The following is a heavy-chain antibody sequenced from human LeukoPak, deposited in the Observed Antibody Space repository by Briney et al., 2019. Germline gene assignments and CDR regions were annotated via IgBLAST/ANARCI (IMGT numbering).Heavy chain of an antibody. Sequence: ASVKVSCKASGYTFTGYYMHSVRQAPGQGLEWMGLIDPNSGGTNYAQKFQGRVTMTRDTSISTAYMELSRLRSDDTAVYYCARDRGQRLGKNYYYYMDVWGKGTTVTISS. CDR1: GYTFTGYY. D-gene: IGHD6-25*01. J-gene: IGHJ6*03. CDR3: ARDRGQRLGKNYYYYMDV. CDR2: IDPNSGGT. V-gene: IGHV1-2*02.